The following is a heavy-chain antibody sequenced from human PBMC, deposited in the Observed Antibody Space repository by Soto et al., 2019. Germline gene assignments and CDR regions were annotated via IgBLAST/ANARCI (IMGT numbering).Heavy chain of an antibody. V-gene: IGHV4-59*08. CDR1: SDSISNYY. Sequence: SETLSLTCTVSSDSISNYYCSWFRLPPGKGLEWIGYIHYNGYTNNNPSLKSRVTISVDTSKNQFSLKLDSVTAADTAVYYCASIWFGDFDYWGHGTLVTVS. CDR3: ASIWFGDFDY. J-gene: IGHJ4*01. D-gene: IGHD3-10*01. CDR2: IHYNGYT.